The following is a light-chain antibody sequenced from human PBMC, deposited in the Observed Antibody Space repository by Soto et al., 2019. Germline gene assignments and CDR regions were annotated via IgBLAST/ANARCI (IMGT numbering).Light chain of an antibody. Sequence: DIQMTQSPSSLSASVGDRVTITCRASQSISNYLNWYQQKPGKAPKLLIYAASSLQSGVPSRFGGSGSGTDFTLTISSLQPEDFATYYCQQSFSTPPTFGQGTKVDI. CDR2: AAS. CDR3: QQSFSTPPT. V-gene: IGKV1-39*01. CDR1: QSISNY. J-gene: IGKJ1*01.